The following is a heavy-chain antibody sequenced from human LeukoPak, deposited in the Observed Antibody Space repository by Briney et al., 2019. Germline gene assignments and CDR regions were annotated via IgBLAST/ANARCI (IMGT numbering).Heavy chain of an antibody. CDR3: AKGGQQLAKNDY. J-gene: IGHJ4*02. V-gene: IGHV3-23*01. Sequence: SGGTLRLSCAASGFTFSSYAMSWVRQAPGKGLEWVSSISAGGGDTYYADSVKGRFTISRDNSKNTLYLQMSSLSAEDTAVYYCAKGGQQLAKNDYWGQGTLVTVSS. D-gene: IGHD6-13*01. CDR1: GFTFSSYA. CDR2: ISAGGGDT.